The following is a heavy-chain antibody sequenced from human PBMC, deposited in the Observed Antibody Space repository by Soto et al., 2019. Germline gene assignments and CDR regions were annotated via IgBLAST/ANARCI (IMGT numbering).Heavy chain of an antibody. CDR3: ASGLVVPAAIHFGWFDP. D-gene: IGHD2-2*01. J-gene: IGHJ5*02. Sequence: QVQLQQWGAGLLKPSETLSLTCAVYGGSFSGYYWSWIRQPPGKGLEWIGEINHSGGTNYNPSPKSRVTISVDTSKNQFSLKLSSVTAADTAVYYCASGLVVPAAIHFGWFDPWGQGTLVTVSS. CDR2: INHSGGT. CDR1: GGSFSGYY. V-gene: IGHV4-34*01.